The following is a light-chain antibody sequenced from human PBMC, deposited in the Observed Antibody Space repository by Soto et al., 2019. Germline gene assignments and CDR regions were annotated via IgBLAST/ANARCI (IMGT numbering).Light chain of an antibody. CDR3: QQPNSYLRT. CDR2: AAS. V-gene: IGKV1-9*01. Sequence: DIQLTQSPSFLSASVGDRVTITCRASQGISSYLAWYQQKPGKAPKLLIYAASTLQSGVPSRFSGSGSGTHCSLTISSLQPEDFAPYYCQQPNSYLRTFGGGTKVEIK. CDR1: QGISSY. J-gene: IGKJ4*01.